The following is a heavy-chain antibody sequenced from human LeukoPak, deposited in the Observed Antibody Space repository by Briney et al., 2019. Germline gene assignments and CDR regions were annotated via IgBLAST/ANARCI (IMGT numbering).Heavy chain of an antibody. Sequence: SLRLSCAASGFTFDDYAMHWVRQAPGKGLEWVSGISWNSGSIGYADSVKGRFTISRDNAKNPLYLQMNSLRAEDTAVYYCAREHTMVRGAAVYYYYYMDVWGKGTTVTISS. CDR2: ISWNSGSI. J-gene: IGHJ6*03. V-gene: IGHV3-9*01. CDR3: AREHTMVRGAAVYYYYYMDV. D-gene: IGHD3-10*01. CDR1: GFTFDDYA.